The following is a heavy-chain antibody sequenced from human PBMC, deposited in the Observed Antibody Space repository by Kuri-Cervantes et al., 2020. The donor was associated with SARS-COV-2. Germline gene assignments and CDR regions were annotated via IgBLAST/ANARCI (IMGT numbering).Heavy chain of an antibody. Sequence: ASVKVSCKSSGLTFVNYAMHWVRQAPGQRLEWMGCISANNGNTNYAQKLQGRVTMTTDTSTSTAYMELKSLRSDDTAVYYCARGMVRGLIQSYYYGMDVWGQGTTVTVSS. V-gene: IGHV1-18*01. CDR2: ISANNGNT. D-gene: IGHD3-10*01. CDR1: GLTFVNYA. CDR3: ARGMVRGLIQSYYYGMDV. J-gene: IGHJ6*02.